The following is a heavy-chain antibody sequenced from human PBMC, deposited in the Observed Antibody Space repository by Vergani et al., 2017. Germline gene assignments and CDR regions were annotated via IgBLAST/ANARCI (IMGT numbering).Heavy chain of an antibody. CDR1: GYSFTSYW. J-gene: IGHJ5*02. V-gene: IGHV5-51*01. Sequence: EVQLVQSGAEVKKPGESLKISCKGSGYSFTSYWIGCVRQMPGKGLEWMGIIYPGDSDTRYSPSFQGQVTISADKSISTAYLQWSSLKASDTAMYYCARSIAVAGTPRWFDPWGQGTLVTVSS. CDR2: IYPGDSDT. CDR3: ARSIAVAGTPRWFDP. D-gene: IGHD6-19*01.